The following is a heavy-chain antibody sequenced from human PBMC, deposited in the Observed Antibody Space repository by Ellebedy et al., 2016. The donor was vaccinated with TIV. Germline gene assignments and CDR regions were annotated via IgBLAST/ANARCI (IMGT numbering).Heavy chain of an antibody. D-gene: IGHD2-2*01. CDR2: LYYTGST. Sequence: MPSETLSLTCTVSGGSVSTNYYWGWIRQPPGKGLEWLGSLYYTGSTYYSASLRNRIPIPVDTSKNQFSLKLSSVTAADTAVYYCARSSPRGNYWYFDLWGRGTLVTVSS. J-gene: IGHJ2*01. CDR3: ARSSPRGNYWYFDL. V-gene: IGHV4-39*07. CDR1: GGSVSTNYY.